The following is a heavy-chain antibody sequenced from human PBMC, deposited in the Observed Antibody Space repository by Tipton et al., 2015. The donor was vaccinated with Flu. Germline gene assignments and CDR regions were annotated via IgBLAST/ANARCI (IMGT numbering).Heavy chain of an antibody. D-gene: IGHD3-10*01. J-gene: IGHJ1*01. V-gene: IGHV3-30*04. CDR3: ARGGSGSYLGAEYFQH. CDR2: ISYDGSNK. CDR1: GFTSSSYA. Sequence: SLRLSCAASGFTSSSYAMHLVRQAPGKGLEWVAVISYDGSNKYYADSVKGRFTISRDNSKNTLYLQMNSLRAEDTAVYYCARGGSGSYLGAEYFQHWGQGTLVTVSS.